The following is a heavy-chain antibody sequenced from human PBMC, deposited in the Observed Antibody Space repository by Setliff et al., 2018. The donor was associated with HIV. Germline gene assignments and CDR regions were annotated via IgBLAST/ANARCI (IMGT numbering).Heavy chain of an antibody. J-gene: IGHJ5*02. Sequence: ALVKVSCKASGYTFTYRYLHWVRQAPGQGLEWMGWINTQTGSPTYAQAFTGRFVFSVDTSVTTAYLQISGLKADDTAVYYCARALYGEYGGDLNWLDPWGQGTLVTVSS. CDR3: ARALYGEYGGDLNWLDP. V-gene: IGHV7-4-1*02. CDR1: GYTFTYRY. D-gene: IGHD4-17*01. CDR2: INTQTGSP.